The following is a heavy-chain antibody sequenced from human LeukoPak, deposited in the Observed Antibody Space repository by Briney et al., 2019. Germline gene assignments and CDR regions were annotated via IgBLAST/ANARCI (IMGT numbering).Heavy chain of an antibody. J-gene: IGHJ4*02. Sequence: GGSLRLSCAASGFTLSSHAMSWVRQAPGKGLEWVSAISTSGGTTDYADSVKGRFTISRDNSKNTLYLQLNSLRAEDTAVYYCSKTSIVGPTAIDYWGQGTLVTVSS. V-gene: IGHV3-23*01. CDR3: SKTSIVGPTAIDY. CDR2: ISTSGGTT. CDR1: GFTLSSHA. D-gene: IGHD1-26*01.